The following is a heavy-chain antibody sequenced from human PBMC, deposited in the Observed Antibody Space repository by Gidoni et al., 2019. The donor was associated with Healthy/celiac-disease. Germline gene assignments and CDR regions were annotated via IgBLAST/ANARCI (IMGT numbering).Heavy chain of an antibody. J-gene: IGHJ4*02. Sequence: EVQLVESGGGLVQPGGSLRLSCAAAGFPFSNAGMSWVRQAPGKGREWVGRIKSKNDGGTTDYAAPVKGRFTISRDDSKNTLYLQMISLKTDDTSFYYCTTDPLAIVDYWGQGTLVTVSS. CDR3: TTDPLAIVDY. D-gene: IGHD2-21*01. CDR2: IKSKNDGGTT. V-gene: IGHV3-15*01. CDR1: GFPFSNAG.